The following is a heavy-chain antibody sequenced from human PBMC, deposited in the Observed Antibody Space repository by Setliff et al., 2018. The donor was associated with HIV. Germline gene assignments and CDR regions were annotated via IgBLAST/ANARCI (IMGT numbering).Heavy chain of an antibody. CDR1: YY. CDR2: IYYSGNT. J-gene: IGHJ4*02. D-gene: IGHD5-12*01. V-gene: IGHV4-30-4*08. CDR3: ARVVVERATIFDF. Sequence: YYMTWVRQAPGKGLEWIGYIYYSGNTYFNPALKSRITMSVDTSEDQFSLKLSSVTAADTAVYYCARVVVERATIFDFWGPGTLVTVSS.